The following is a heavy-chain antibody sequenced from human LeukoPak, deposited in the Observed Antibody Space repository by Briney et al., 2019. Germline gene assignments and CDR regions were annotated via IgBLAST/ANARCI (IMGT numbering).Heavy chain of an antibody. J-gene: IGHJ4*02. CDR3: ARGLPMPNHFDY. CDR1: GFTFSTYS. D-gene: IGHD2-2*01. CDR2: ISSSSNTI. Sequence: PGGSLRLSCAASGFTFSTYSMHWVRQAPGKGLEWLSYISSSSNTIYYADSVKGRFTISRDDAKNSLYLQMNSLRDEDTAVYSCARGLPMPNHFDYWGQGTLVTVSS. V-gene: IGHV3-48*02.